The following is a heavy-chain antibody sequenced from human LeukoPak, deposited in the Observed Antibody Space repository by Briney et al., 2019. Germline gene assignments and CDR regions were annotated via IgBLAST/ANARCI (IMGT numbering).Heavy chain of an antibody. CDR1: GGTFSSYA. CDR2: IIPIFGTA. Sequence: GASVEVSCKASGGTFSSYAISWVRQAPGQGLEWMGGIIPIFGTANYAQKFQGRVTITADESTSTAYMELSSLRSEDTAVCYCARGIVVALIKWGQGTLVTVSS. D-gene: IGHD3-22*01. V-gene: IGHV1-69*13. CDR3: ARGIVVALIK. J-gene: IGHJ4*02.